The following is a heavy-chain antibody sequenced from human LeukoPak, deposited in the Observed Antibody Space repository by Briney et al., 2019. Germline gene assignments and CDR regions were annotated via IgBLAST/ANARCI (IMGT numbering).Heavy chain of an antibody. J-gene: IGHJ5*02. V-gene: IGHV4-34*09. CDR1: GESFSGYY. CDR2: INHSGST. Sequence: PSETLSLTCAVYGESFSGYYWSWIRQPPGKGLEWIGEINHSGSTYYNPSLKSRVTISLDTSKNQFSLKLSSVTAADTAVYYCARTGYDFWSGYPNWFDPWGQGTLVTVSS. CDR3: ARTGYDFWSGYPNWFDP. D-gene: IGHD3-3*01.